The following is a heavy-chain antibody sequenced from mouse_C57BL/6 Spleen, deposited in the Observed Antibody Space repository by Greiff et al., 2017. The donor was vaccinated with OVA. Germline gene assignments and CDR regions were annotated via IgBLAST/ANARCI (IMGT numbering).Heavy chain of an antibody. V-gene: IGHV6-3*01. J-gene: IGHJ4*01. CDR1: GFTFSNYW. CDR3: TNLSPLSPEVDY. CDR2: IRLKSDNYAT. Sequence: EVKLVESGGGLVQPGGSMKLSCVASGFTFSNYWMNWVRQSPEKGLEWVAQIRLKSDNYATHYAESVKGRFTISRDDSKSSVYLQMNNLRAEDTGIYYCTNLSPLSPEVDYWGQGTSVTVSS.